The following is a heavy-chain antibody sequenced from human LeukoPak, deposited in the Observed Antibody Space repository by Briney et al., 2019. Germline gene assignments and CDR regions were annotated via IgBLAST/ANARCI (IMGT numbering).Heavy chain of an antibody. CDR3: ARVASKGGMDV. Sequence: SETLSLICSVSGGSIGSYHWSWIRQPPGKGLEWIGHVHYTWNTKYNPSLTGRVSISLDRSKNQFSLSLTSVTAADTAVYYCARVASKGGMDVWGQGTTVTVSS. V-gene: IGHV4-59*01. J-gene: IGHJ6*02. CDR1: GGSIGSYH. CDR2: VHYTWNT.